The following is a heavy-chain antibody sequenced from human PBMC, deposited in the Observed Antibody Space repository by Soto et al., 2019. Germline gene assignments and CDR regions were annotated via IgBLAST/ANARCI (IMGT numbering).Heavy chain of an antibody. CDR3: ARHYTSDPFDY. J-gene: IGHJ4*01. CDR2: IHYSGST. Sequence: SETLSLTCTVSGGSISSGDYYWSWIRQHPGKGLEWIGYIHYSGSTYYNPSLKSRVTISVDTSKNQFSLKLSSVTAADTAVYYCARHYTSDPFDYWGQGTLVTVPQ. CDR1: GGSISSGDYY. D-gene: IGHD3-3*01. V-gene: IGHV4-61*08.